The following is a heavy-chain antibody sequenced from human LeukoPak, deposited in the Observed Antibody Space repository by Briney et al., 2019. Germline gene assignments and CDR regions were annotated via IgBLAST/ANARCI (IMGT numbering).Heavy chain of an antibody. Sequence: SETLSLTCAVYGGSFSGYYWSWIRQPPGKGLEWIGEINHSGSTNYNPSLKSRVTISVDTSKNQFSLKLSSVTAADTAVYYCARGTVVPAAIFGGWFGPWGQGTLVTVSS. D-gene: IGHD2-2*02. CDR3: ARGTVVPAAIFGGWFGP. J-gene: IGHJ5*02. CDR1: GGSFSGYY. V-gene: IGHV4-34*01. CDR2: INHSGST.